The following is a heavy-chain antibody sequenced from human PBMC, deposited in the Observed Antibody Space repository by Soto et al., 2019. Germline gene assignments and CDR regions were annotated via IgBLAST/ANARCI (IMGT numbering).Heavy chain of an antibody. D-gene: IGHD2-2*02. J-gene: IGHJ6*02. CDR2: IYSGGNT. CDR3: ARDSTSIPYYHYGMDV. Sequence: GSLRLSCAASGFSVSSNYMSWVRQAPGKGLEWVSVIYSGGNTHYADSVKGRFTIPRDNSKNTLYLQMNSLRAEDTAVYYCARDSTSIPYYHYGMDVWGQGPTVTVYS. CDR1: GFSVSSNY. V-gene: IGHV3-53*01.